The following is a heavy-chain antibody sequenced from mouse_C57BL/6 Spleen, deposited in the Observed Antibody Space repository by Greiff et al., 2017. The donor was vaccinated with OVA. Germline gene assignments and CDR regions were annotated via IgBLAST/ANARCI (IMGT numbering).Heavy chain of an antibody. CDR2: IYPGSGNT. J-gene: IGHJ3*01. CDR3: AREGDRAGWFAY. CDR1: GYTFTDYY. V-gene: IGHV1-76*01. D-gene: IGHD3-1*01. Sequence: QVQLQQSGAELVRPGASVKLSCKASGYTFTDYYINWVKQRPGQGLEWIARIYPGSGNTYYNEKFKGKATLTAEKSSSTAYMQLSSLTSEDSAVYFCAREGDRAGWFAYWGQGTLVTVSA.